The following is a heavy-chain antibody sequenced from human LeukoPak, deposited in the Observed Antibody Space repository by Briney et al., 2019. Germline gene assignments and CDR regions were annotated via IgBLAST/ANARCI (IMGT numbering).Heavy chain of an antibody. V-gene: IGHV3-21*01. D-gene: IGHD2-21*01. Sequence: GGSLRLSCAASGFTFSSYSMNWVRQAPGKGLEWVSSISSGSSYIYYADSVKGRFTISRDNAKNSLYLQMNSLRAEDTAVYYCARGPFGGGDWFDPWGQGTLVTVSS. CDR3: ARGPFGGGDWFDP. J-gene: IGHJ5*02. CDR2: ISSGSSYI. CDR1: GFTFSSYS.